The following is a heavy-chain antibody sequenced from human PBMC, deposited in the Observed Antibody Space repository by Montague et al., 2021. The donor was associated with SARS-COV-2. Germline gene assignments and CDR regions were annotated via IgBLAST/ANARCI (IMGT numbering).Heavy chain of an antibody. CDR1: GFTFSNFG. CDR3: ARVGIYYYYGMDV. D-gene: IGHD1-26*01. V-gene: IGHV3-21*01. CDR2: ISSSSSYI. J-gene: IGHJ6*02. Sequence: SLRLSCAASGFTFSNFGMSWARQAPGKGLEWVSSISSSSSYISYADLVKGRFTISRDNAKNSLYLQMNSLRAEDTAVYYCARVGIYYYYGMDVWGQGTTVTVSS.